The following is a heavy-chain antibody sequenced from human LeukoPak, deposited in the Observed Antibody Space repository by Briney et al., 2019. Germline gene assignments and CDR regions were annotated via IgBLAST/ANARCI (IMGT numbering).Heavy chain of an antibody. CDR2: INGDGTTT. CDR1: GFTFSSYW. CDR3: ARGNYYAMDV. Sequence: GGSLRLSCAASGFTFSSYWMHWVRQAPGKGLVWVSRINGDGTTTNYADSVKGRFTISRDNAKNTLFLQMNSLRAEDTAVYYCARGNYYAMDVWGQGTTVTVSS. J-gene: IGHJ6*02. V-gene: IGHV3-74*01.